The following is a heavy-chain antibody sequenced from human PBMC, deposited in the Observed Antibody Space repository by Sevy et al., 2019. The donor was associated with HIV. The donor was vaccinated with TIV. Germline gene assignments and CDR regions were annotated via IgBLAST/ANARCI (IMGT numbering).Heavy chain of an antibody. Sequence: GGSLRLSCAASGVTFSNAWMSWVRQAPGKGLEWVGRITSKADDEQTDYSAAVKGRFTISRDDSKNTLFLQMNSLKTEDTAIYYCTTDFRGYGAYDSLGYWGQGTLVTSPQ. D-gene: IGHD5-12*01. CDR2: ITSKADDEQT. V-gene: IGHV3-15*01. CDR1: GVTFSNAW. CDR3: TTDFRGYGAYDSLGY. J-gene: IGHJ4*02.